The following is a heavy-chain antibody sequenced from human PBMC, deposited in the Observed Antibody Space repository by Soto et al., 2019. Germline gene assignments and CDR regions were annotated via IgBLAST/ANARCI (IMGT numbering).Heavy chain of an antibody. CDR3: ASGTEVSPSWDV. CDR2: INAYNGNT. D-gene: IGHD1-26*01. Sequence: ASVKVSCKASGYTFTSYGISWVRQAPGQGLEWMGRINAYNGNTNYAQKLQGRVTMTTDTSTSTAYMELRSLRSDDTAVYYCASGTEVSPSWDVWGQGTTVTVSS. V-gene: IGHV1-18*01. J-gene: IGHJ6*02. CDR1: GYTFTSYG.